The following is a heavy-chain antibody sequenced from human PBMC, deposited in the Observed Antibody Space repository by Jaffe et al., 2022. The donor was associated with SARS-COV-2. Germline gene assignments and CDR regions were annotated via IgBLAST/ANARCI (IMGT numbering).Heavy chain of an antibody. CDR2: IYTSGST. CDR3: ARENNEGYYYDSSGYYRYYFDY. Sequence: QVQLQESGPGLVKPSETLSLTCTVSGGSISSYYWSWIRQPAGKGLEWIGRIYTSGSTNYNPSLKSRVTMSVDTSKNQFSLKLSSVTAADTAVYYCARENNEGYYYDSSGYYRYYFDYWGQGTLVTVSS. CDR1: GGSISSYY. D-gene: IGHD3-22*01. V-gene: IGHV4-4*07. J-gene: IGHJ4*02.